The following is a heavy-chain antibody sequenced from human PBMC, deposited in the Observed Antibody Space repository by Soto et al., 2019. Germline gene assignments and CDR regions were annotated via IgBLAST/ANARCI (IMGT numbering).Heavy chain of an antibody. CDR2: IYYSGST. CDR3: ARGWADYDFWSGLYYFDY. J-gene: IGHJ4*02. D-gene: IGHD3-3*01. Sequence: QVQLQESGPGLVKPSQTLSLTCTVSGGSISSGGYYWSWIRQHPGKGLEWIGYIYYSGSTYYNPSLKSRVTLPVDTSKHQFSLNLSSVTAADTAVYYCARGWADYDFWSGLYYFDYWGQGTLVTVSS. CDR1: GGSISSGGYY. V-gene: IGHV4-31*03.